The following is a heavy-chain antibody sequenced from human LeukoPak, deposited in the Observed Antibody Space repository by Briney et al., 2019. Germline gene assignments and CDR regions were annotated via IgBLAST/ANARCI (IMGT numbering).Heavy chain of an antibody. CDR3: ARGWDSRGYSYFDY. CDR2: ISAYNGNT. Sequence: GASVKVSCKASGYTFTNYGISWVRQAAGQGLEWMGWISAYNGNTSYAQKFQGRVTMTTDTSTSTTYMELRSLRSDDTAVYYCARGWDSRGYSYFDYWGQGTLVTVSS. J-gene: IGHJ4*02. CDR1: GYTFTNYG. V-gene: IGHV1-18*01. D-gene: IGHD3-22*01.